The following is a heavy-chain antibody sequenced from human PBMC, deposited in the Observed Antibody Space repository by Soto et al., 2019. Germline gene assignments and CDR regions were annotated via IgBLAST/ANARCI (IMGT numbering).Heavy chain of an antibody. CDR2: IYYSGST. V-gene: IGHV4-30-4*01. D-gene: IGHD6-13*01. J-gene: IGHJ4*02. CDR3: ARAGIAAAALGY. Sequence: TSETLSLTCTVSGGSISSGDYYWGWIRQPPGKGLEWIGYIYYSGSTYYNPSLKSRVTISVDTSKNQFSLKLSSVTAADTAVYYCARAGIAAAALGYWGQGTLVTVSS. CDR1: GGSISSGDYY.